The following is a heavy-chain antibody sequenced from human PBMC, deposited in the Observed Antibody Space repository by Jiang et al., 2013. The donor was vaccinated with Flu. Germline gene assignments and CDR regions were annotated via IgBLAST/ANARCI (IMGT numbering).Heavy chain of an antibody. CDR2: IYYSGST. J-gene: IGHJ4*02. CDR1: GGSISSYY. Sequence: GSGLVKPSETLSLTCTVSGGSISSYYWSWIRQPPGKGLEWIGYIYYSGSTNYNPSLKSRVTISVDTSKNQFSLKLSSVTAADTAVYYCARHVRVVSSGPYFDYWGQGTLVTVSS. D-gene: IGHD6-19*01. V-gene: IGHV4-59*08. CDR3: ARHVRVVSSGPYFDY.